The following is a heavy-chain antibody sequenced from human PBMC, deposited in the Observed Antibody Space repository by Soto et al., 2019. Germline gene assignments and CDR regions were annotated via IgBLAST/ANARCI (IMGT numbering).Heavy chain of an antibody. CDR2: IRSKTDGGTT. V-gene: IGHV3-15*01. CDR1: GFTFSDAW. D-gene: IGHD3-22*01. Sequence: EVQLVESGGGLVKPGGSLSLSCAASGFTFSDAWMGRVRQAPGKGLEWVGRIRSKTDGGTTDYAAPVKGRFTISRDDSKNTLYLQMNSLKTEDTAVYYCSYDSYRGDYWGQGTLVTVSS. J-gene: IGHJ4*02. CDR3: SYDSYRGDY.